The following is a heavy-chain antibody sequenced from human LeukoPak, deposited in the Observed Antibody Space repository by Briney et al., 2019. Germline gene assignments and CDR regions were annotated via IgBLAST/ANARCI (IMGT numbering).Heavy chain of an antibody. V-gene: IGHV3-74*01. D-gene: IGHD5-12*01. J-gene: IGHJ4*02. Sequence: QPGRSLRLSCAASGFTFSDYGMHWVRQAPGKGLVWVSRISTDGSSTTYADSVKGRFTISRDNAKDTLYLQMNSLRAEDTAVYYCARGGYSGFYWGQGTLVTVSS. CDR2: ISTDGSST. CDR1: GFTFSDYG. CDR3: ARGGYSGFY.